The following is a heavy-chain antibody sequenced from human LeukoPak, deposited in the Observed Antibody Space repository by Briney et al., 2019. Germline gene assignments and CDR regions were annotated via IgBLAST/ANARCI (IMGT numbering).Heavy chain of an antibody. V-gene: IGHV3-23*01. CDR2: ISGSGGST. J-gene: IGHJ4*02. CDR1: GFTFSSYA. Sequence: GGSLRLSCAASGFTFSSYAMSWVRQAPGKGLEWVSAISGSGGSTYYADSVKGRFTISRDNAKNSLYLQMNSLRAEDTALYYCAKGSGWRLYRYYFDYWGQGTLVTVSS. CDR3: AKGSGWRLYRYYFDY. D-gene: IGHD6-19*01.